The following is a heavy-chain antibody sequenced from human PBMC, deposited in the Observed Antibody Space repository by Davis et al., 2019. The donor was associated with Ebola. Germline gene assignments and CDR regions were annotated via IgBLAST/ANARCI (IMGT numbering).Heavy chain of an antibody. V-gene: IGHV3-30*18. Sequence: LSLTCAASGFTFSSYGMHWVRQAPGKGLEWVAVISYDGSNKYYADSVKGRFTISRDNSKNTLYLQMNSLRAEDTAVYYCAKDVAYCSGGSCYSYGMDVWGQGTTVTVSS. CDR3: AKDVAYCSGGSCYSYGMDV. D-gene: IGHD2-15*01. CDR2: ISYDGSNK. CDR1: GFTFSSYG. J-gene: IGHJ6*02.